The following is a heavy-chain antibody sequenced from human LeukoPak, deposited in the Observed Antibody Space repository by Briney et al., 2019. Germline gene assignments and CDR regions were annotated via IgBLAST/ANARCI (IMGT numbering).Heavy chain of an antibody. V-gene: IGHV3-7*01. D-gene: IGHD3-22*01. CDR3: ARDSTSYFDSSGHSSYYLDV. CDR1: GLTFSSYW. CDR2: IKHDGSEK. Sequence: PGGSLRLSCAASGLTFSSYWMSWVRQAPGKGLEWVANIKHDGSEKYYVDSVKGRFTISRDNAKDSLYLQVNSLRAEDTAVYYCARDSTSYFDSSGHSSYYLDVWGKGTTVTVS. J-gene: IGHJ6*03.